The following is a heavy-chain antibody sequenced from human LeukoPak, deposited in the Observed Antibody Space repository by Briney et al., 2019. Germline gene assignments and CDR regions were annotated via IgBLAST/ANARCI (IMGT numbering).Heavy chain of an antibody. V-gene: IGHV3-48*01. D-gene: IGHD3-10*01. CDR2: ISSSGSSI. J-gene: IGHJ4*02. CDR1: GFTFSGYI. CDR3: ARVRGGYYFDY. Sequence: GGSLRLSCAASGFTFSGYIMNWVRQAPGKGLEWISYISSSGSSIDYADSVKSRFTISRDNAKNSLYLQMNSLRAEDTAVYYCARVRGGYYFDYWGQGTLVTVSS.